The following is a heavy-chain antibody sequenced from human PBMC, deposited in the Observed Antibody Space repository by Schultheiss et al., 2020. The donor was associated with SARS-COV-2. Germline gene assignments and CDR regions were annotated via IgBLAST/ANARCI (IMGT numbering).Heavy chain of an antibody. V-gene: IGHV3-48*01. CDR1: GFTFSSYA. D-gene: IGHD4-17*01. CDR2: ISSSSSTI. Sequence: GGSLRLSCAASGFTFSSYAMSWVRQAPGKGLEWVSYISSSSSTIYYADSVKGRFTISRDNSKNTLYLQMNSLRSEDTAVYYCARGRSRGHDYGDAGAFDIWGQGTMVTVSS. CDR3: ARGRSRGHDYGDAGAFDI. J-gene: IGHJ3*02.